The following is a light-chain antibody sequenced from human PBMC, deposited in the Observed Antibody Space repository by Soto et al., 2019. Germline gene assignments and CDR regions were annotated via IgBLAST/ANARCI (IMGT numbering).Light chain of an antibody. CDR2: GAS. J-gene: IGKJ2*01. Sequence: EIVLTQSPGTLSLSPGEGAALSCRASQSIGSSFLAWYQQKPGQAPRLLIYGASIRATGIPDRFSVSGSGTDFTLTNSRLEPEDFAVYYCQQYDSSPYTFGQGTKLEIK. CDR1: QSIGSSF. V-gene: IGKV3-20*01. CDR3: QQYDSSPYT.